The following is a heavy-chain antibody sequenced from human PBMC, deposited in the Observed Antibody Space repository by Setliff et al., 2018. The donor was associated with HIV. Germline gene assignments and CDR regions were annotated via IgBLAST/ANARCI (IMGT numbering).Heavy chain of an antibody. J-gene: IGHJ4*02. CDR2: INPSGDAT. D-gene: IGHD5-12*01. V-gene: IGHV1-46*01. Sequence: ASVKVSCKASGYIFTNYYMHWVRQAPGQGLEWMGIINPSGDATTYAQKFQGRVIMTRDTSTNTLYMELSNLRSDDTAVYYCARRRDGYNSAPWRNDYWGQGTLVTVSS. CDR1: GYIFTNYY. CDR3: ARRRDGYNSAPWRNDY.